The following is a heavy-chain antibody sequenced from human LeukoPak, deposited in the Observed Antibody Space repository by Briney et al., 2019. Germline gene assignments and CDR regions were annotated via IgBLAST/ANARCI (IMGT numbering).Heavy chain of an antibody. J-gene: IGHJ4*02. CDR1: GFTFRNHT. CDR3: AKDRGMVGASVRAFDY. Sequence: GGSLRLSCAASGFTFRNHTMNWVRQAPGKGLEWVSVISGSGETTYYADSVKGRFTISRDNSQNTLYLQMSSLRGEDTALYYCAKDRGMVGASVRAFDYWGQGTLVTVSS. V-gene: IGHV3-23*01. CDR2: ISGSGETT. D-gene: IGHD1-26*01.